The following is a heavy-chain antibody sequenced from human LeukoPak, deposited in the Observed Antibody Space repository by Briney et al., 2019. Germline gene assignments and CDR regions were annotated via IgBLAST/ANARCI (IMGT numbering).Heavy chain of an antibody. Sequence: GASVKVSCKASGGTFSSYAISWVRQAPGQGLEWMGGIIPIFGTANYAQKFQGRVTMTRDTSISTAYMELSRLRSDDTAVYYCARGLLVTTPDYWGQGTLVAVSS. CDR3: ARGLLVTTPDY. D-gene: IGHD4-17*01. CDR1: GGTFSSYA. CDR2: IIPIFGTA. J-gene: IGHJ4*02. V-gene: IGHV1-69*05.